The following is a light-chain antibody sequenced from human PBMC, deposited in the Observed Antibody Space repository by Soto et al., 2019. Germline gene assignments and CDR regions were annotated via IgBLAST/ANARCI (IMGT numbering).Light chain of an antibody. CDR2: KAS. V-gene: IGKV1-5*03. Sequence: DIHMTQSPSTLSASVGARVTITCRASQSISSWLAWYQQKPGKAPKLLIYKASSLESGVPSRFSGSGSGTEFTLTISSLQPDDFATYYCQQYNSYSPWTFGQGTKVDI. J-gene: IGKJ1*01. CDR1: QSISSW. CDR3: QQYNSYSPWT.